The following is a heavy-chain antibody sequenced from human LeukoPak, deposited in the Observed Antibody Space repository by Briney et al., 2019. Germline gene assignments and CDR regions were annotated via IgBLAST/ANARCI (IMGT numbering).Heavy chain of an antibody. CDR1: GYSLTTYW. Sequence: KGGESLKISCKGSGYSLTTYWIGWVRQMPGKGLEWMGIIYPGDSDTRYSPSFQGQVTISADKSISTAYLQWSSLKASDTAIYYCARPGIVGATSAFDIWGQGTMVTVSS. CDR2: IYPGDSDT. V-gene: IGHV5-51*01. J-gene: IGHJ3*02. D-gene: IGHD1-26*01. CDR3: ARPGIVGATSAFDI.